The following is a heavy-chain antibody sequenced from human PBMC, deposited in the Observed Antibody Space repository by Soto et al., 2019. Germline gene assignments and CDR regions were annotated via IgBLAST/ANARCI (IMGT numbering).Heavy chain of an antibody. CDR2: ISYDGSNK. J-gene: IGHJ5*02. CDR1: GFTFSSYS. V-gene: IGHV3-30*18. CDR3: AKDEHEAPANWFDP. Sequence: GGSMRLSCAASGFTFSSYSMHWVRQAPGKGLEWVAVISYDGSNKYYADSVKGRFTISRDKSKNTLYLQMNSLRAEDTAVYYCAKDEHEAPANWFDPWGQGTRVTVSS.